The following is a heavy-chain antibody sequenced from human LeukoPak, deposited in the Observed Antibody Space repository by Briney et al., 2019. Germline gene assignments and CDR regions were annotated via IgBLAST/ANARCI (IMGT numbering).Heavy chain of an antibody. V-gene: IGHV3-74*01. CDR2: ISPTGSTT. D-gene: IGHD6-6*01. J-gene: IGHJ4*02. Sequence: GGCLRLSCPASAFSFSVHGMHWARQLPGKGLVWVLRISPTGSTTSYADSVKGRFTVSRDNAKNTLYLQVNNLRAEDTAVYYCARGPNSNWSGLDFWGQGTLLTVSS. CDR3: ARGPNSNWSGLDF. CDR1: AFSFSVHG.